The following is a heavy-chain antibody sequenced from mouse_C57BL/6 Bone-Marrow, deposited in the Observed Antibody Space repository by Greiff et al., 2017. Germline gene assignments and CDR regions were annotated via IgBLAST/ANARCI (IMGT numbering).Heavy chain of an antibody. CDR2: IHPNSGST. CDR1: GYTFTSYW. Sequence: QVQLQQPGAELVKPGASVKLSCKASGYTFTSYWMHWVKQRPGQGLEWIGMIHPNSGSTNYNEKFKSKATLTVDKSSSTAYMQLSSLTSEDSAVYYCARREGGYTWFAYWGQGTLVTVSA. V-gene: IGHV1-64*01. CDR3: ARREGGYTWFAY. J-gene: IGHJ3*01. D-gene: IGHD2-2*01.